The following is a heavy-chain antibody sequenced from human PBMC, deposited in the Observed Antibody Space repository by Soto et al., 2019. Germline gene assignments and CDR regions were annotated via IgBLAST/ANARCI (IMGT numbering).Heavy chain of an antibody. CDR2: ISGSGGCT. J-gene: IGHJ3*02. V-gene: IGHV3-23*01. CDR1: GFTFSSYA. D-gene: IGHD3-22*01. CDR3: ADDYYDSSGYYHDAFDI. Sequence: GESLKISCAASGFTFSSYAMSWVRQAPGKGLEWVSAISGSGGCTYYADSVKGRFTISRDNSKNTMYLQMDSLRAEDTAVYYCADDYYDSSGYYHDAFDIWGQGTMVTVSS.